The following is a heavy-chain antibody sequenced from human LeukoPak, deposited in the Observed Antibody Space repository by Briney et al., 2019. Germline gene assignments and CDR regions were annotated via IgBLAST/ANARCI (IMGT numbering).Heavy chain of an antibody. D-gene: IGHD1-26*01. Sequence: SQTLSLTCSVSGGSISSGSYYWNWIRQPAGKGLDWIGRIYTSGTTNYNPSLKSRVSISMDTSKNQFSLKLSSVTAADTAVYYCARGWELQTFDFWGRGTLVTVSS. V-gene: IGHV4-61*02. J-gene: IGHJ4*02. CDR3: ARGWELQTFDF. CDR2: IYTSGTT. CDR1: GGSISSGSYY.